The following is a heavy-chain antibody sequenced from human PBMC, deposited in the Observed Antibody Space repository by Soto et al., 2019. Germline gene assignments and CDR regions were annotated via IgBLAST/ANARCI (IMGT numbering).Heavy chain of an antibody. Sequence: SETLSLTCAVYGGSFSGYYWSWIRQPPGKGLEWIGEINHSGSTNYNPSLKSRVTISVDTSKNQFSLKLSSVTAADTAVYYCARGLAGTPQDMITFGGVIFDYWGQGTLVTVSS. J-gene: IGHJ4*02. CDR1: GGSFSGYY. D-gene: IGHD3-16*01. CDR2: INHSGST. V-gene: IGHV4-34*01. CDR3: ARGLAGTPQDMITFGGVIFDY.